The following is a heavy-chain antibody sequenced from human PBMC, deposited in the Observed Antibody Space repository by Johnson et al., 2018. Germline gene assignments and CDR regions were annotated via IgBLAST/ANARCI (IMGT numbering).Heavy chain of an antibody. CDR1: GFTFSSYA. J-gene: IGHJ1*01. CDR2: ISGDGIST. V-gene: IGHV3-64*07. D-gene: IGHD6-19*01. CDR3: ARDRAAVAGIGYFQY. Sequence: VQLVQSGGGLVQPGGSLRLSCAASGFTFSSYAMHWVRQAPGKGLEYVSGISGDGISTFYADSVKGRFTISRDNSKNTRYLQMGSLRTEEMAVYFCARDRAAVAGIGYFQYWGQGTLVTVSS.